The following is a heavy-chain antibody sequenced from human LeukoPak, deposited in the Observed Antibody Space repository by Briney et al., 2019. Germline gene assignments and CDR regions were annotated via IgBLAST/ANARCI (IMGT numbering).Heavy chain of an antibody. J-gene: IGHJ4*02. CDR3: AKMGEYYYDSSGIDY. D-gene: IGHD3-22*01. CDR1: GFTFSSYS. V-gene: IGHV3-21*04. Sequence: GGSLRLSCAASGFTFSSYSMNWVRQAPGKGLEWVSSISSSSSYIYYADSVKGRFTISRDNSKNTLYLQMNSLRAEDTAIYYCAKMGEYYYDSSGIDYRGQGTLVTVSS. CDR2: ISSSSSYI.